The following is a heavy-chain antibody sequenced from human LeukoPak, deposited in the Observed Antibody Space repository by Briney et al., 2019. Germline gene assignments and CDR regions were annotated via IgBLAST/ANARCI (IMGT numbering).Heavy chain of an antibody. D-gene: IGHD6-6*01. CDR2: IIPIFGTA. J-gene: IGHJ4*02. CDR1: GGTFSSYA. Sequence: SVKVSCKASGGTFSSYAISWVRQAPGQGLEWMGGIIPIFGTANYAQKFQGRVTITADESTSTAYMELSSLRSEDTAVYYCARDTPYSSSSIPLDYWGQGTLVTVSS. CDR3: ARDTPYSSSSIPLDY. V-gene: IGHV1-69*13.